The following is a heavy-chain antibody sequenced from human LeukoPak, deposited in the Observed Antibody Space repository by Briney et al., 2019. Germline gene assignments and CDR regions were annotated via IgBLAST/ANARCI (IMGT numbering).Heavy chain of an antibody. Sequence: SETLSLTCAVYGGSFSGYYWSWIRQPPGKGLEWIGEINHCGSTNYNPSLKSRATISVDTSKNQFSLKLSSVTAADTAVYYCARAAMVRGVIIWFGYWGQGTLVTVSS. D-gene: IGHD3-10*01. CDR2: INHCGST. V-gene: IGHV4-34*01. J-gene: IGHJ4*02. CDR1: GGSFSGYY. CDR3: ARAAMVRGVIIWFGY.